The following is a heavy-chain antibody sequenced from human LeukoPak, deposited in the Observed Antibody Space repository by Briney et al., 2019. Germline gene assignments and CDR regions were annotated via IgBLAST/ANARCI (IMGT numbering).Heavy chain of an antibody. CDR3: ANPFSTPRSNYYIDV. Sequence: GGSLRLSCAASGFTFSSYAMSWVRQASGKGLEWVSAISGSGGSTYYADSVKGRFTISRDNSKNTLYLQMNSLRAEDTAVYYCANPFSTPRSNYYIDVWGKGTTVTVSS. J-gene: IGHJ6*03. CDR1: GFTFSSYA. V-gene: IGHV3-23*01. CDR2: ISGSGGST. D-gene: IGHD3-3*02.